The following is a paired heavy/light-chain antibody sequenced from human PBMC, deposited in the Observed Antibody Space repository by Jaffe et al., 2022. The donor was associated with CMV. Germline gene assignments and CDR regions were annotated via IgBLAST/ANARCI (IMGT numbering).Light chain of an antibody. CDR3: QQYGTSPGT. CDR2: GAS. Sequence: EIVLTQSPGTLSLSPGETATLSCRASRSVSSSYLAWYQQKPGQAPRLLCYGASSRATGIPDRFSVSGSGTDFTLTISRLEPEDFAVYYCQQYGTSPGTFGQGTKVEIK. CDR1: RSVSSSY. V-gene: IGKV3-20*01. J-gene: IGKJ1*01.
Heavy chain of an antibody. CDR1: GFTVSSNY. J-gene: IGHJ6*02. CDR2: TYSGGYT. CDR3: ARDTTGFSSGYYTGMDV. Sequence: EVQLVESGGGLIQPGGSLRLSCAASGFTVSSNYMSWVRQAPGKGLEWVSLTYSGGYTYYADSVKGRFTISRDNSQNTLYLQMNSLRAEDTAVYYCARDTTGFSSGYYTGMDVWGQGTTVTVSS. D-gene: IGHD5-12*01. V-gene: IGHV3-53*01.